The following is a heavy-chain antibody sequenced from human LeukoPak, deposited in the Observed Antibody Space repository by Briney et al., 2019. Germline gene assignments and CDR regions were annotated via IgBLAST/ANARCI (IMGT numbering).Heavy chain of an antibody. CDR1: GYTFTRYG. CDR3: ARDRETYYYDSSGYYFDY. CDR2: ISAYNGNT. J-gene: IGHJ4*02. V-gene: IGHV1-18*01. Sequence: ASVKVSCKASGYTFTRYGISSVRQAPGQGLEWMGWISAYNGNTNYAQKLQGRVTMTTDTSTSTAYMELRSLRSDDTAVYYCARDRETYYYDSSGYYFDYWGQGTRDSVSS. D-gene: IGHD3-22*01.